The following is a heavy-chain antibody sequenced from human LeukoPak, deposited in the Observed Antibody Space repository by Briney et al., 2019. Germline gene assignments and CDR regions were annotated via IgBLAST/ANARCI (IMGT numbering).Heavy chain of an antibody. V-gene: IGHV1-8*03. D-gene: IGHD3-3*01. CDR1: GYTFTSYD. CDR2: MNPNSGNT. J-gene: IGHJ4*02. CDR3: ARGPGDFWSGYYKV. Sequence: ASVKVSCKASGYTFTSYDINWVRQATGQGLEWMGWMNPNSGNTGYAQKFQGRVTITRNTTISTAYMELSSLRSEDTAVYYCARGPGDFWSGYYKVWGQGTLVTVSS.